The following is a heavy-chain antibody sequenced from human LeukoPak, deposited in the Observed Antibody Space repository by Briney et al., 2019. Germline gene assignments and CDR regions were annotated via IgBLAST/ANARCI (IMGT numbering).Heavy chain of an antibody. D-gene: IGHD7-27*01. V-gene: IGHV1-8*01. J-gene: IGHJ4*02. CDR2: MNPYSGNT. Sequence: ASVTVSRKASGYTFSSYDIHWVRQATGQGLEWMGWMNPYSGNTVYGRKFLGRVTMTRDTSISTAYMELSSLTSGDTAVYYCARDDWGSDYWGQGTLVTVSS. CDR3: ARDDWGSDY. CDR1: GYTFSSYD.